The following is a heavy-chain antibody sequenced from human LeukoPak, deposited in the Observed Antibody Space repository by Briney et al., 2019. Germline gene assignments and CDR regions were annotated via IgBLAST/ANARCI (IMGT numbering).Heavy chain of an antibody. CDR2: TYHSGST. J-gene: IGHJ4*02. CDR3: ARGTGYGSGSYFDY. CDR1: GGSISSSNW. D-gene: IGHD3-10*01. V-gene: IGHV4-4*02. Sequence: SETLSLTCAVSGGSISSSNWWSWVRQPPGKGLEWIGETYHSGSTNYNPSLKSRVTISVDKSKNQFSLKLSSVTAADTAVYYCARGTGYGSGSYFDYWGQGTLVTVSS.